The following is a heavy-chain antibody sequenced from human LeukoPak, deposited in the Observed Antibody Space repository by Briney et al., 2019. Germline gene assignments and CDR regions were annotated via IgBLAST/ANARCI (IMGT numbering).Heavy chain of an antibody. D-gene: IGHD5-12*01. J-gene: IGHJ2*01. V-gene: IGHV4-34*01. CDR2: ISHSGST. CDR1: GGSFSGYY. CDR3: ARALVRATMVWYFDL. Sequence: SETLSLTCAVSGGSFSGYYWSWIRQPPGKGLEWIGEISHSGSTNYSPSLKSRFTISVDTSKSQFSLNLSSVTAADTAVYYCARALVRATMVWYFDLWGRGTLVTVSS.